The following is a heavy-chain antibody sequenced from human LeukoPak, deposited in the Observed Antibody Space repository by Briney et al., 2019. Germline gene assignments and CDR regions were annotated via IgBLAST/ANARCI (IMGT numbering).Heavy chain of an antibody. V-gene: IGHV3-33*01. CDR1: GFTFSSYG. Sequence: GGSLRLSCAASGFTFSSYGMHWVRQAPGKGLEGGAVIWYDGSNKYYADSVKGRFTISRDNSKTTLYLQMTSLRAKDPAVYYCARVKGYGSGSPLDYWGQGTLVTVSS. CDR3: ARVKGYGSGSPLDY. D-gene: IGHD3-10*01. J-gene: IGHJ4*02. CDR2: IWYDGSNK.